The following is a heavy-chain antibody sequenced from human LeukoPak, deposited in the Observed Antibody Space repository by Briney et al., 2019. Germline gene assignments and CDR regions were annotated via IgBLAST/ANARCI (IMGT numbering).Heavy chain of an antibody. Sequence: ASVKVSCKASGYTFTGYYIDWVRQAPGQGLEWMGWINSDSGGTNYAQKFQGRVTMTRDTSTSTAYMELSSLRSDDTAVYYCARSENSGLLEWLPIDPWGQGTLVTVSS. CDR1: GYTFTGYY. J-gene: IGHJ5*02. V-gene: IGHV1-2*02. D-gene: IGHD3-3*01. CDR3: ARSENSGLLEWLPIDP. CDR2: INSDSGGT.